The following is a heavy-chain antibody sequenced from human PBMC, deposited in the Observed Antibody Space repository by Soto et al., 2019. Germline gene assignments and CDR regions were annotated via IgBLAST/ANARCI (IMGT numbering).Heavy chain of an antibody. CDR1: GYTFTAHW. V-gene: IGHV5-51*01. Sequence: GESLKISCKASGYTFTAHWIGWVRQRPGEGLEWMGIIYPIDSEITYSPAFEGQVTISVDNSITTAYLHWSSLKASDTAMYYCARLLVGTDFGDIWGRKYWGQGTLVTVSS. D-gene: IGHD1-1*01. CDR2: IYPIDSEI. CDR3: ARLLVGTDFGDIWGRKY. J-gene: IGHJ4*02.